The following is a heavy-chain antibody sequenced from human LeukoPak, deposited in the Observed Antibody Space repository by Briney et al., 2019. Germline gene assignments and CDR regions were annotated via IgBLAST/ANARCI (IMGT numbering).Heavy chain of an antibody. CDR1: GYTFTDYY. Sequence: ASVKVSCKVSGYTFTDYYMHWVQQAPGKGLEWMGLVDPEDGETIYAEKFQGRVTITADTSTDTAYMELSSLRSEDTAVYYCATGEYYYDSSGSLPFDYWGQGTLVTVPS. CDR3: ATGEYYYDSSGSLPFDY. D-gene: IGHD3-22*01. J-gene: IGHJ4*02. CDR2: VDPEDGET. V-gene: IGHV1-69-2*01.